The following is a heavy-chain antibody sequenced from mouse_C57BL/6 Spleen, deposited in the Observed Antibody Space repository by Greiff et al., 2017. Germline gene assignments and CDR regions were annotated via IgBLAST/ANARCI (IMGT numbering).Heavy chain of an antibody. J-gene: IGHJ3*01. CDR2: IYPGSGST. CDR1: GYTFPSYW. Sequence: VQLQQPGAELVKPGASVKMSCKASGYTFPSYWITWVKQRPGQGLEWIGDIYPGSGSTNYNEKFKSKATLTVDTSSSTAYMQLSSLTSEDSAVYYCARSDYYGSRGPWFAYWGQGTLVTVSA. CDR3: ARSDYYGSRGPWFAY. V-gene: IGHV1-55*01. D-gene: IGHD1-1*01.